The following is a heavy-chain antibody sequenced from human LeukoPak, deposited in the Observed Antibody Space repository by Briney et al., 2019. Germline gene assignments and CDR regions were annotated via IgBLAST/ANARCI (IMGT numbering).Heavy chain of an antibody. V-gene: IGHV3-48*03. D-gene: IGHD4-17*01. CDR3: ARDGSVYGDDY. CDR1: GFTLSSYE. CDR2: ISSSGSTI. J-gene: IGHJ4*02. Sequence: GGSLRLSCAASGFTLSSYEMNWVRQAPGKGLEWVSYISSSGSTIYYADSVKGRFTISRDNAKNSLYLQMNSLRAEDTAVYYCARDGSVYGDDYWGQGTLVTVSS.